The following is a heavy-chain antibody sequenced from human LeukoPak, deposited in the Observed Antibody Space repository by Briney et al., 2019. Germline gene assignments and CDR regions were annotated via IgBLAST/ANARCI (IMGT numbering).Heavy chain of an antibody. J-gene: IGHJ4*02. D-gene: IGHD6-13*01. CDR2: INPNSGGT. CDR1: GYTFTGYY. CDR3: ARPLSSSWQVFDY. V-gene: IGHV1-2*02. Sequence: GASVKVSCKASGYTFTGYYMRWVRQAPGQGLEWMGWINPNSGGTNYAQKFQGRVTMTRDTSISTAYMELSRLRSDDTAVYYCARPLSSSWQVFDYWGQGTLVTVSS.